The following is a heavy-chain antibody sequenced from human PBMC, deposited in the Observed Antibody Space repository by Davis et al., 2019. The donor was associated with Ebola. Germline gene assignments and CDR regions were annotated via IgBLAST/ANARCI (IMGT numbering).Heavy chain of an antibody. CDR3: TRAVGTVTTSRYFDY. D-gene: IGHD4-17*01. Sequence: GGSLRLSCTASGFTFGAYAMSWFRQAPGKGLEWVGFIRSKAYGGTTEYAASVKGRFTISRDDSKSIAYLQMNSLKTEDTAVYYCTRAVGTVTTSRYFDYWGQGTLVTVSS. CDR1: GFTFGAYA. V-gene: IGHV3-49*03. J-gene: IGHJ4*02. CDR2: IRSKAYGGTT.